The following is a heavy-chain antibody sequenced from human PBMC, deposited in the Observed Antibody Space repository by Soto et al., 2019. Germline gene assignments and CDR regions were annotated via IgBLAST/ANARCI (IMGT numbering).Heavy chain of an antibody. CDR1: GFTFSSYS. CDR3: ARGLMLLWFGELFAFDI. CDR2: ISSSSSTI. V-gene: IGHV3-48*02. Sequence: EVQLVESGGGLVQPGGSLRLSCAASGFTFSSYSMNWVRQAPGKGLEWVSYISSSSSTIYYADSVKGRFTISRDNAKNSLYLQMNSLRDEDTDVYYCARGLMLLWFGELFAFDIWGQGTMVTVSS. D-gene: IGHD3-10*01. J-gene: IGHJ3*02.